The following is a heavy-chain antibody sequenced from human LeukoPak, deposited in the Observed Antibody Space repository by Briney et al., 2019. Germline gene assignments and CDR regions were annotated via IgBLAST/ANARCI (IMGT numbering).Heavy chain of an antibody. CDR3: ASHSSGWFG. Sequence: PGGSLRLSCATSGFTFNSYWMSWVRQAPGKGLEWVANIKPDGSEKYYVASVTGRFTISRDNAKNSLYLQMNCLRADDTAVYYCASHSSGWFGWGQGTLVTVSS. D-gene: IGHD6-19*01. V-gene: IGHV3-7*01. CDR1: GFTFNSYW. J-gene: IGHJ4*02. CDR2: IKPDGSEK.